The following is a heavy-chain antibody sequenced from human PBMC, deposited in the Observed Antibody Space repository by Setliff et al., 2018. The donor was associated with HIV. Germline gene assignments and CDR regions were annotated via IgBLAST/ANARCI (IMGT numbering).Heavy chain of an antibody. CDR3: AGEIAPAARLPNVGGPPPPGYYHYMDV. Sequence: SETLSLPCIVSRGSISSTSHYWGSVRQSPGRRLEWIGSIYYSGRTYYKPSLKSRVTMSVDTSTNQFSLDLTSVTAADTAVYFCAGEIAPAARLPNVGGPPPPGYYHYMDVWGKGTTVTVSS. CDR2: IYYSGRT. V-gene: IGHV4-39*07. D-gene: IGHD2-8*01. CDR1: RGSISSTSHY. J-gene: IGHJ6*03.